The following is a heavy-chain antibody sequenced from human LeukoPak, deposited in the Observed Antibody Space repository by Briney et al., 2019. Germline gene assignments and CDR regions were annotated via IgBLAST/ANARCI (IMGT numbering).Heavy chain of an antibody. J-gene: IGHJ4*02. CDR2: IYYSGST. CDR3: ASGVNDITGSYRFDY. V-gene: IGHV4-30-4*08. Sequence: SQTLSLTCTVSGGSISSGDYYWSWIRQPPGKGLEWIGYIYYSGSTYYNPSLKSRVTISVDTSKNQFSLKLSSVTAADTAVYYCASGVNDITGSYRFDYWGQGTLVTVSS. D-gene: IGHD1-20*01. CDR1: GGSISSGDYY.